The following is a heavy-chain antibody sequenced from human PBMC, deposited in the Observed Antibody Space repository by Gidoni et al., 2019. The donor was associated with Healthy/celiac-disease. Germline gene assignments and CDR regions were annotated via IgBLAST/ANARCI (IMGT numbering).Heavy chain of an antibody. Sequence: EVQLVESGGGVVRPGGALRLSGAASGVSFADSGLSWVRLGPGKGLEWVSGINWNGGSTGYADSVKGRFTISRDNAKNSLYLQMNSLRAEDTALYYCARVRRGIYYYDSSGLVYWGQGTLVTVSS. V-gene: IGHV3-20*04. CDR2: INWNGGST. CDR3: ARVRRGIYYYDSSGLVY. CDR1: GVSFADSG. D-gene: IGHD3-22*01. J-gene: IGHJ4*02.